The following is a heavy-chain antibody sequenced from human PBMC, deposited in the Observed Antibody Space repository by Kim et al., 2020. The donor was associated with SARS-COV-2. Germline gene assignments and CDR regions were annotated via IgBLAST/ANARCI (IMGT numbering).Heavy chain of an antibody. CDR3: ARQPRLVSGWFDP. Sequence: TPTPRSRVTISVDTSKNQLTLKLSSVTAADTAVYYCARQPRLVSGWFDPWGQGTLVTVSS. J-gene: IGHJ5*02. D-gene: IGHD3-9*01. V-gene: IGHV4-59*08.